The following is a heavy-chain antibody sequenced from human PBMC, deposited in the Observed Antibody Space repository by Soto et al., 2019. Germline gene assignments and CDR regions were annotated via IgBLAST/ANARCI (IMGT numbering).Heavy chain of an antibody. D-gene: IGHD1-26*01. V-gene: IGHV2-5*01. Sequence: SGPTLVNPTQTLTLTCTFSGFSLSASGVGVGWIRQPPGKALEWLALIFWTDDKRYSPSLESRLTITKDTSRNQVVLTMTNMDPVDTGTYYCAYSPYHSIYYRCFDPWGQGTLVTVSS. J-gene: IGHJ5*02. CDR3: AYSPYHSIYYRCFDP. CDR1: GFSLSASGVG. CDR2: IFWTDDK.